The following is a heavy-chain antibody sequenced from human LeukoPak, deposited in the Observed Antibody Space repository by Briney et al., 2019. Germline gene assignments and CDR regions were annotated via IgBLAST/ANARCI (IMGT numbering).Heavy chain of an antibody. CDR1: GGSISSYY. J-gene: IGHJ3*02. CDR3: ARRVVVTAIDAFDI. CDR2: IYYSGST. Sequence: PSETLSLTCTVSGGSISSYYWSWIRQPPGKGLECIGYIYYSGSTNYNPSLKRRVTISVDTSKNQFSLKLSSVTAADTAVYYCARRVVVTAIDAFDIWGQGTMVTVSS. V-gene: IGHV4-59*01. D-gene: IGHD2-21*02.